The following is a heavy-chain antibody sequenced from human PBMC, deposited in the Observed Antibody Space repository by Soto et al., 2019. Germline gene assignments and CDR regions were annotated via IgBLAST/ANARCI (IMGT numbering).Heavy chain of an antibody. CDR3: ARVYHTSWYWFDR. J-gene: IGHJ2*01. CDR1: GGSVSTGVHY. V-gene: IGHV4-61*08. Sequence: QVQLQESGPGLVKPSETLSLTCTVSVSGGSVSTGVHYWSWIRQPPGKGLEWIGYIYYSGSTNYNPSLKSRVTISVDTSKNLFSLKLTSVTAADTAVYYCARVYHTSWYWFDRWGRGTLVTVSS. CDR2: IYYSGST. D-gene: IGHD6-13*01.